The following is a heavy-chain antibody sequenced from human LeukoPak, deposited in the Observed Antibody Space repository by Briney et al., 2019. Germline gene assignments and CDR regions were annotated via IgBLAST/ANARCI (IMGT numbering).Heavy chain of an antibody. CDR2: VYYSGST. CDR3: AKAGVRYFDSSGLYAFDF. CDR1: GGSISSTSYY. Sequence: SETLSLTCAVSGGSISSTSYYWAWIRQPPGKGLEWIGTVYYSGSTYHNPSLKSRVTLSVDTSRNQFSLRLSSVDAADTAVYYCAKAGVRYFDSSGLYAFDFWGQGTTVTVSS. V-gene: IGHV4-39*01. J-gene: IGHJ3*01. D-gene: IGHD3-22*01.